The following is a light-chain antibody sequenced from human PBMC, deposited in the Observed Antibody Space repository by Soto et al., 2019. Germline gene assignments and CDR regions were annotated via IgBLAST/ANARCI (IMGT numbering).Light chain of an antibody. V-gene: IGLV1-40*01. CDR3: QSYDGSLSGYV. CDR2: GNS. J-gene: IGLJ1*01. Sequence: QSVLTQPPSVSGAPGQRVTISCTGSSSSIGAGYDVHWYQRLPGTAPKLLIYGNSNRPSRVPDRFSGSRSGTSASLAITGLQAEDEGDYYCQSYDGSLSGYVFGTGTKVTVL. CDR1: SSSIGAGYD.